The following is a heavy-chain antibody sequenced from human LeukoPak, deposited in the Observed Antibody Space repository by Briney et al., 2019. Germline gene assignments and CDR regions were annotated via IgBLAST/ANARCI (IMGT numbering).Heavy chain of an antibody. D-gene: IGHD2-15*01. CDR1: GFTFSNAW. J-gene: IGHJ4*02. V-gene: IGHV3-15*01. CDR2: TKSKTDGGTT. Sequence: PGGSLRLSCAASGFTFSNAWMSWVRQAPGKGLEWVGRTKSKTDGGTTDYAAPVKGRFTISRDDSKNTLYLQMNSLKTEDTAVYYCTTDLIVVVVAATSYWGQGTLVTVSS. CDR3: TTDLIVVVVAATSY.